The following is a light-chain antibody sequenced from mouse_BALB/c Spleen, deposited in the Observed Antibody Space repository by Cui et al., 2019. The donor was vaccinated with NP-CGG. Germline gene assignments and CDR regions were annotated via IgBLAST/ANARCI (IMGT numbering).Light chain of an antibody. CDR1: TGAVTTSNY. Sequence: VALAEESAPTTSPGETVTLTCRSSTGAVTTSNYANWVQEKPDHLFTGLIGGTNNRAPGVPARFSGSLIGDKAALTITGAQTEDEAIYFCALWYSNHWVFGGGTKLTVL. J-gene: IGLJ1*01. CDR3: ALWYSNHWV. V-gene: IGLV1*01. CDR2: GTN.